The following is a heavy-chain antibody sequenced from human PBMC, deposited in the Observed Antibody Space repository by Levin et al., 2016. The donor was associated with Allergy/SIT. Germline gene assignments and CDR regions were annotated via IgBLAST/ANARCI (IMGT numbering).Heavy chain of an antibody. CDR3: ARDLYLGSYSSSSGRGYNWFRP. D-gene: IGHD6-6*01. Sequence: WVRQAPGQGLEWMGIINPSGGSTSYAQKFQGRVTMTRDTSTSTVYMELSSLRSEDTAVYYCARDLYLGSYSSSSGRGYNWFRPWGQGTLVTSPQ. CDR2: INPSGGST. J-gene: IGHJ5*02. V-gene: IGHV1-46*01.